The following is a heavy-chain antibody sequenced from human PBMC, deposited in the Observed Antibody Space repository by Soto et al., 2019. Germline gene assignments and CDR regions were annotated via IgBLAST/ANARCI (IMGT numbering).Heavy chain of an antibody. Sequence: EVQVLESGGDLVQPGGSLRLSCAASGFSFSSYATSWVRQAPGKGLEWVSGISGPGGNTYYADSVKGRFTISRDNSKNTSYLQMNSLSAEDTAAYYCAKNNGWDRTRQDYYYQMDDWGQGTTVTVSS. CDR1: GFSFSSYA. J-gene: IGHJ6*02. D-gene: IGHD6-19*01. CDR3: AKNNGWDRTRQDYYYQMDD. V-gene: IGHV3-23*01. CDR2: ISGPGGNT.